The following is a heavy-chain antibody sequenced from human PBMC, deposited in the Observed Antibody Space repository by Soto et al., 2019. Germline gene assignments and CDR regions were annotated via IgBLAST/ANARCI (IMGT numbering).Heavy chain of an antibody. CDR2: IYYSGST. CDR1: GGSISSYY. Sequence: QVQLQESGPGLVKPSETLSLTCTVSGGSISSYYWSWIRQPTGKGLEWIGYIYYSGSTNYNPSLMSRVNISVDPSKNQFSLKRSSVNAADTAVYYGAGTIFGVARSGYFDYWGNGNRVPVSS. D-gene: IGHD3-3*01. CDR3: AGTIFGVARSGYFDY. J-gene: IGHJ4*01. V-gene: IGHV4-59*01.